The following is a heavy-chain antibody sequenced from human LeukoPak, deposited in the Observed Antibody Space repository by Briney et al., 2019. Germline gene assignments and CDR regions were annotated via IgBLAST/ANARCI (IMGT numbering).Heavy chain of an antibody. D-gene: IGHD5-18*01. V-gene: IGHV4-38-2*02. CDR2: IYHSGST. Sequence: SETLSLTCTVSGYSISSGYYWGWIRPPPGKGLEWIGSIYHSGSTYYNPSLKSRVTISVDTSKNQFPLKLSSVTAADTAVYYCASIRGYSYGYLGYYFDYWGQGTLVTVSS. CDR3: ASIRGYSYGYLGYYFDY. J-gene: IGHJ4*02. CDR1: GYSISSGYY.